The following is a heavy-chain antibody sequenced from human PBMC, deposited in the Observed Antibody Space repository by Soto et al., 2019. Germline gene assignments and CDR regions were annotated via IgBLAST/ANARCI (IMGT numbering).Heavy chain of an antibody. D-gene: IGHD2-2*01. J-gene: IGHJ5*02. CDR2: IYYSGST. CDR1: GVSISSGGYY. Sequence: PSETLSLTCTVSGVSISSGGYYWSWIRQHPGKGLEWIGYIYYSGSTYYNPSLKSRVTISVDTSKNQFSLKLSSVTAADTAVYYCARTHVVVPAATNWFDPWGQGTLVTVSS. CDR3: ARTHVVVPAATNWFDP. V-gene: IGHV4-31*02.